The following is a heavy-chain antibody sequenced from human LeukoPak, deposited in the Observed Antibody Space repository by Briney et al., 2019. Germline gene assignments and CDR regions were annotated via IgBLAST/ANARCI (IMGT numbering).Heavy chain of an antibody. V-gene: IGHV3-30*18. CDR2: ISYDGSNK. CDR1: GFTFSSYG. CDR3: AKVPKGGYFDY. J-gene: IGHJ4*02. Sequence: GGSLRLSCAASGFTFSSYGMHWVRQAPGKGLEWVAVISYDGSNKYYADSVKGRSTISRDNSKNTLYLQMNSLRAEDTAVYYCAKVPKGGYFDYWGQGTLVTVSS. D-gene: IGHD2-2*01.